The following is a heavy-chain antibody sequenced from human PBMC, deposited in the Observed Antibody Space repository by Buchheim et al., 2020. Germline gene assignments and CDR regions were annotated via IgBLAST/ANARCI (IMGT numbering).Heavy chain of an antibody. CDR2: SRNKIYSYTT. Sequence: EVQLVASGGGLVQPGGSLRLSCAASEFTLSDYFMDWVRQAPGKGLEWVGRSRNKIYSYTTDYAASVKGRFTISRDDSKNSLYLQMNSLKTDDAAVYYCVQAGTQYFWGQGTL. CDR3: VQAGTQYF. D-gene: IGHD6-19*01. CDR1: EFTLSDYF. V-gene: IGHV3-72*01. J-gene: IGHJ4*02.